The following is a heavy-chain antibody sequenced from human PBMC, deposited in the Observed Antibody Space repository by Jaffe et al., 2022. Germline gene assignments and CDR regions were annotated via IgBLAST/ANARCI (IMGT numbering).Heavy chain of an antibody. CDR1: GYTFTGYY. D-gene: IGHD5-12*01. V-gene: IGHV1-2*02. J-gene: IGHJ4*02. CDR2: INPNSGGT. CDR3: ARRPLHSGYDYWVVFDY. Sequence: QVQLVQSGAEVKKPGASVKVSCKASGYTFTGYYMHWVRQAPGQGLEWMGWINPNSGGTNYAQKFQGRVTMTRDTSISTAYMELSRLRSDDTAVYYCARRPLHSGYDYWVVFDYWGQGTLVTVSS.